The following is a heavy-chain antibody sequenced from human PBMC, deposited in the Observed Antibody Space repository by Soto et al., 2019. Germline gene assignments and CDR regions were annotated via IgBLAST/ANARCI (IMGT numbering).Heavy chain of an antibody. V-gene: IGHV3-23*01. CDR2: ITGSGGST. Sequence: GGSLRLSCAASGFTFSSYAMSWVRQAPGKGLEWVAAITGSGGSTYYADSVKGRFTISRDNSKNTLYLQMDSLRAEDTAVYYCAKGDSYSRGGYSYYYMDVWGKGTTVTVSS. CDR3: AKGDSYSRGGYSYYYMDV. D-gene: IGHD1-26*01. CDR1: GFTFSSYA. J-gene: IGHJ6*03.